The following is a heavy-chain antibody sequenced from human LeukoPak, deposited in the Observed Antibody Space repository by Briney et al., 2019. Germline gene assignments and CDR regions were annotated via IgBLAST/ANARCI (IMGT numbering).Heavy chain of an antibody. CDR1: GFTSNSYA. CDR3: AKDSSNIMGARLDY. V-gene: IGHV3-23*01. CDR2: ISISGGST. D-gene: IGHD1-26*01. Sequence: PGGSLRLSCAASGFTSNSYAMSWVRQAPGRGLEWVSGISISGGSTYYADSVKGRFTISRDNSKNTLFLQMNSLRAEDTVVYYCAKDSSNIMGARLDYWGQGTLVTVSS. J-gene: IGHJ4*02.